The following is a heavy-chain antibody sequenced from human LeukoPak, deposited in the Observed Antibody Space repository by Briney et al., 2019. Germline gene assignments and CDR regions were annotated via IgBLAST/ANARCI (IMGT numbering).Heavy chain of an antibody. J-gene: IGHJ4*02. V-gene: IGHV1-8*01. Sequence: ASVKVSCKASGYTFTTYDINWVRQATGQGLEWMGWMNPNSGNTGYAQKFQGRITMTWNTSISTAYMELSSLRSEDTAVYYCARWADCSSTSCYDGIDYWGQGTLVTVS. CDR2: MNPNSGNT. D-gene: IGHD2-2*01. CDR1: GYTFTTYD. CDR3: ARWADCSSTSCYDGIDY.